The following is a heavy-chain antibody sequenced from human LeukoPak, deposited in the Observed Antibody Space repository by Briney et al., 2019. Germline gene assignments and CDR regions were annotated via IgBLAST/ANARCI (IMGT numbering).Heavy chain of an antibody. Sequence: SETLSLTCAVYGGSFSGYYWSWIRQPPGKGLEWIGEINHSGSTNYNPSLKSRVTISVDTSKNQFSLKLSSVTAADTAVYYCARFGYYYDSSGYYLPYWGQGTLATVSS. D-gene: IGHD3-22*01. CDR1: GGSFSGYY. CDR3: ARFGYYYDSSGYYLPY. J-gene: IGHJ4*02. V-gene: IGHV4-34*01. CDR2: INHSGST.